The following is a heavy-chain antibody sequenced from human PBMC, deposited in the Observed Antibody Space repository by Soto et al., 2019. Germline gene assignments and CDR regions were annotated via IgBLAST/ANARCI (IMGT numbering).Heavy chain of an antibody. CDR2: IKRAVDGGTT. CDR3: TTEKYSSTETYGLRGVFDY. D-gene: IGHD3-10*01. Sequence: EVHLVESGGGLVKPGGSLRLSCAASGFSFGDAWMNWVRQAPGKGLEWVGRIKRAVDGGTTNYTAPVEGRFTISRDDSXXXXXXXXXXXXXXXXXXXXCTTEKYSSTETYGLRGVFDYWGQGTLVTVSS. J-gene: IGHJ4*02. V-gene: IGHV3-15*07. CDR1: GFSFGDAW.